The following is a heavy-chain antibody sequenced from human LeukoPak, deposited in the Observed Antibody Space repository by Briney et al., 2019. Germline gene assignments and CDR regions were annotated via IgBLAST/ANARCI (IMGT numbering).Heavy chain of an antibody. Sequence: GGSLRLSCAASGFIFSSYGMHWVRQAPGKGLEWVAVIWYGGSNKNYADSVKGRFTISRDDSKNTLFLQMNSLRAEDTAVYYCARGRTYYYDSSGYPFDYWGQGTLVTVSS. D-gene: IGHD3-22*01. CDR3: ARGRTYYYDSSGYPFDY. CDR2: IWYGGSNK. CDR1: GFIFSSYG. V-gene: IGHV3-33*08. J-gene: IGHJ4*02.